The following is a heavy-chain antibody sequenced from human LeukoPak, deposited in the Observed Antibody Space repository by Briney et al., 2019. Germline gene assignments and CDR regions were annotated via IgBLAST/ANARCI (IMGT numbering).Heavy chain of an antibody. CDR3: AKDPIGSGWYYFDY. Sequence: GRSLRLSCVASGFTFSSDAMHWVRQAPGKGLEWVAVISYDGKEKYHADSVKGRFTISRDNSKNTLYLQMNSLRAEDTAVYYCAKDPIGSGWYYFDYWGQGTLVTVSS. CDR1: GFTFSSDA. CDR2: ISYDGKEK. V-gene: IGHV3-30*04. J-gene: IGHJ4*02. D-gene: IGHD6-19*01.